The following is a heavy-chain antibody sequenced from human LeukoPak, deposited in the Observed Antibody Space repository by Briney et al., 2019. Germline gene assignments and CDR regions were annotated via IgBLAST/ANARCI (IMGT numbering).Heavy chain of an antibody. J-gene: IGHJ4*02. V-gene: IGHV1-8*02. D-gene: IGHD6-13*01. CDR3: ATSRYSSILNDY. CDR1: GYTFTGYY. CDR2: MNPNSGNT. Sequence: ASVKVSCKASGYTFTGYYMHWVRQAPGQGLEWMRWMNPNSGNTGYAQKFQGRVTMTRNTSISTAYMELSSLRSEDTAVYYCATSRYSSILNDYWGQGTLVTVSS.